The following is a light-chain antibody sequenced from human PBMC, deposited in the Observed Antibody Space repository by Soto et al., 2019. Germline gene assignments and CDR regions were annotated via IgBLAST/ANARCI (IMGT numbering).Light chain of an antibody. CDR2: GAS. V-gene: IGKV3-15*01. J-gene: IGKJ1*01. Sequence: IVMTHAPATLSVSPGERATLSFRASQSVNNYLAWYQQRPGQAPRLLIYGASTRATGIPARFSGSGSGTEFTLTISSLQPDDFATYYCQQYNSYWTFGQGTKVDIK. CDR1: QSVNNY. CDR3: QQYNSYWT.